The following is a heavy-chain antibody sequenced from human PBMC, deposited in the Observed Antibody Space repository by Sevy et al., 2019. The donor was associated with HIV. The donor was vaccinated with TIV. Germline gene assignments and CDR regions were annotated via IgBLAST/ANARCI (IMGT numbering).Heavy chain of an antibody. Sequence: SEILSLTCAVSGYSISSGYYWGWIRQPPGKGLEWIGSIYHSGSTYYNPSLKSRVTISVDTSKNQFSLKLSSVTAADTAVYYCARRMYYDFWSGYRDDAFDIWGQGTMVTVSS. D-gene: IGHD3-3*01. J-gene: IGHJ3*02. CDR3: ARRMYYDFWSGYRDDAFDI. CDR1: GYSISSGYY. V-gene: IGHV4-38-2*01. CDR2: IYHSGST.